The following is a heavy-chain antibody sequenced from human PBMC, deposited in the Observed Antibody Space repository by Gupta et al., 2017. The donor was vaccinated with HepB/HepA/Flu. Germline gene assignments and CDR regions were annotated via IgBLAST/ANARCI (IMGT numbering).Heavy chain of an antibody. Sequence: GWINPNSGGTNYAQKFQGRVTMTRDTSISTAYMELSRLRSDDTAVYYCARDVSGSYDMAEHWGQGTLVTVSS. J-gene: IGHJ1*01. CDR3: ARDVSGSYDMAEH. D-gene: IGHD1-26*01. V-gene: IGHV1-2*02. CDR2: INPNSGGT.